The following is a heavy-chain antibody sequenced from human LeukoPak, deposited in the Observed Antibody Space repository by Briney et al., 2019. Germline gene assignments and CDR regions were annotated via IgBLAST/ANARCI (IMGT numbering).Heavy chain of an antibody. D-gene: IGHD6-13*01. CDR1: GGPISSGSYY. V-gene: IGHV4-61*02. Sequence: SETLSLTCTVSGGPISSGSYYWSWIRQPAGKGLEWIGRIYTSGSTNYNPSLKSRVTISVDTSKNQFSLKLSSVTAADTAVYYRARDLNSSSWSGRNNWFDPWGQGTLVTVSS. CDR3: ARDLNSSSWSGRNNWFDP. CDR2: IYTSGST. J-gene: IGHJ5*02.